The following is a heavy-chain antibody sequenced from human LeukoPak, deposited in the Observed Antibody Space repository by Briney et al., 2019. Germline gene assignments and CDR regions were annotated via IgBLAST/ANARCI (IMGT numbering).Heavy chain of an antibody. D-gene: IGHD3-22*01. CDR3: AKDQYYDSSGCQDY. J-gene: IGHJ4*02. CDR2: ISGSGGST. Sequence: QPGGSLRLSCAASGFTFSSYAMSWVRQAPGKGLEWVSAISGSGGSTYYADSVKGRFTISRDNSKNTLYLQMNSLRAEDTAVYYCAKDQYYDSSGCQDYWGQGTLVTVSS. V-gene: IGHV3-23*01. CDR1: GFTFSSYA.